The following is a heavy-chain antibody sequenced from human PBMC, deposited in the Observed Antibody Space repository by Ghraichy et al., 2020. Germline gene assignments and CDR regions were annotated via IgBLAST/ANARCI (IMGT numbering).Heavy chain of an antibody. CDR1: GFTFSAYE. Sequence: LSLTCAASGFTFSAYEMNWVRQAPGKGLAWVSYISTSGSTIYYADSVKGRFTISRDNAKNSLFLQMNSLRAEDTAVYYCARTHYPYSMDVWGQGTTVTVSS. CDR2: ISTSGSTI. J-gene: IGHJ6*02. CDR3: ARTHYPYSMDV. V-gene: IGHV3-48*03.